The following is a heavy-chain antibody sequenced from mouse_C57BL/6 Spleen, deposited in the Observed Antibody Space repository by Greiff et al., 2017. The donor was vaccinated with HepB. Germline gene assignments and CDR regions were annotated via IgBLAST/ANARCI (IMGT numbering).Heavy chain of an antibody. Sequence: DVQLQESGAELVRPGASVKLSCTASGFNIKDDYMHWVKQRPEQGLEWIGWIDPENGDTEYASKFQGKATITADTSSNTAYLQLSSLTSEDTAVYYCTIYGSRGGAWFAYWGQGTLVTVSA. V-gene: IGHV14-4*01. CDR3: TIYGSRGGAWFAY. CDR1: GFNIKDDY. D-gene: IGHD1-1*01. CDR2: IDPENGDT. J-gene: IGHJ3*01.